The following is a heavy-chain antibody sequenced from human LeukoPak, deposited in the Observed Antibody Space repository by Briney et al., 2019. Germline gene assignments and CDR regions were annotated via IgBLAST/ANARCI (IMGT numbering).Heavy chain of an antibody. J-gene: IGHJ4*02. Sequence: ASVTVSCKASGYAFTTYGFSWVRQAPGQGLEWMGWISAYDGNRKSVDKLQGRVTLTTDTSTSTAYLELRSLTSDDTAVYYCARDAYGSGKGYFDYWGQGTLVIVSS. CDR3: ARDAYGSGKGYFDY. V-gene: IGHV1-18*01. CDR1: GYAFTTYG. CDR2: ISAYDGNR. D-gene: IGHD3-10*01.